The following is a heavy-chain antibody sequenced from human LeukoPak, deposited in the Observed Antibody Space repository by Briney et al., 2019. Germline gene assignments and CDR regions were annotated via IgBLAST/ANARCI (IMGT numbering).Heavy chain of an antibody. J-gene: IGHJ4*02. CDR2: FYSGGKT. D-gene: IGHD3-22*01. V-gene: IGHV3-53*05. CDR1: GFTVSSSY. Sequence: GGSLRLSCAASGFTVSSSYMSWVRQAPGKGLEWVSVFYSGGKTYYTDSVKGRFTISRDNSKNTLYLQMNSLRAEDTAVYYCARSITMIVVDLYYFDYWGQGTLVTVSS. CDR3: ARSITMIVVDLYYFDY.